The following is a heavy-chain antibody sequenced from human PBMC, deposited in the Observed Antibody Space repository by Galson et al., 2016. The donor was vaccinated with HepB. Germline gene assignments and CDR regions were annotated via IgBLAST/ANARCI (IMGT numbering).Heavy chain of an antibody. Sequence: SLRLSCAASGFTFINYAMSWVRQAPGKGLEWVSGISDSAGSTYFADSVKGRFTISRDNSKNTLYLQMNSLRVEDTAVYYCAKGTTLQVHFGYFDHWGQGTLVTVSS. D-gene: IGHD1/OR15-1a*01. CDR3: AKGTTLQVHFGYFDH. CDR2: ISDSAGST. CDR1: GFTFINYA. J-gene: IGHJ4*02. V-gene: IGHV3-23*01.